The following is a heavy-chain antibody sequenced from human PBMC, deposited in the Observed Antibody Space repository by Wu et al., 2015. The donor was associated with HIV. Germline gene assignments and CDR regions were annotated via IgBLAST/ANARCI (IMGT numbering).Heavy chain of an antibody. D-gene: IGHD3/OR15-3a*01. CDR2: IIPVFGSA. J-gene: IGHJ5*01. Sequence: QVQLVQSGAEVRKPGSSVKVSCKASGGTFSSMFSSYAITWVRQAPGQGLEWMGRIIPVFGSANYAQKFQDRLTITADASTNTVYMELSSLRFEDTAVYYCARRRLISNSNWFDSVGQGTLVTVSS. V-gene: IGHV1-69*13. CDR1: GGTFSSMFSSYA. CDR3: ARRRLISNSNWFDS.